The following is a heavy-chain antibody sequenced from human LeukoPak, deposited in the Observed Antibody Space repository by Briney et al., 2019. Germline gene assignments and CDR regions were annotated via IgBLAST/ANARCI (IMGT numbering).Heavy chain of an antibody. CDR3: ATGGSGRGNYYGMDV. CDR2: IWYDGSNK. D-gene: IGHD6-19*01. J-gene: IGHJ6*02. Sequence: PGGSLRLSCAASGFTFSSYGMHWVRQAPGKGLEWVAVIWYDGSNKYYADSVKGRFTISRDNSKNTLYLQMNSLRAEDTAVYYCATGGSGRGNYYGMDVWGQGTTVTVSS. CDR1: GFTFSSYG. V-gene: IGHV3-33*01.